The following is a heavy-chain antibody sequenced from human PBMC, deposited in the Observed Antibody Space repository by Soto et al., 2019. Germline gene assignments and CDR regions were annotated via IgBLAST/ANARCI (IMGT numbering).Heavy chain of an antibody. CDR2: IGGSGRNT. Sequence: GGSLRLSCAASGFTFSNHAMSWVRQAPGKGLEWVSGIGGSGRNTYYADSVKGRFTISRDNSQNTLFLQMNSLRAEDTAEYYYARVLRYFDTPYGMDVWGQRTTVTVSS. CDR3: ARVLRYFDTPYGMDV. J-gene: IGHJ6*02. D-gene: IGHD3-9*01. CDR1: GFTFSNHA. V-gene: IGHV3-23*01.